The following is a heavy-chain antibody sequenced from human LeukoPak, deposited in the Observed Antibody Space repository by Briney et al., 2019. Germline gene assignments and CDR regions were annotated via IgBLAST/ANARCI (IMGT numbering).Heavy chain of an antibody. D-gene: IGHD2-21*01. CDR2: IGSSGSAGGNI. CDR3: ARAPTPYFTYYMDV. V-gene: IGHV3-48*02. Sequence: GGSLRLSCAASVFSFSGFGMNWGRQAPGKGLEWISYIGSSGSAGGNIYYAVSVKGRFTVSRDNAKDSLFLQMNSLQDADTAVYYCARAPTPYFTYYMDVWGKGTTVTVSS. J-gene: IGHJ6*03. CDR1: VFSFSGFG.